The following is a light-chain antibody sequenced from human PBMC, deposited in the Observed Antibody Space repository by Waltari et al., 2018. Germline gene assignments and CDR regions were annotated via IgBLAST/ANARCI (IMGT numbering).Light chain of an antibody. CDR3: ASWDDSLNGRWV. CDR1: YSNVGANV. J-gene: IGLJ2*01. CDR2: RND. V-gene: IGLV1-44*01. Sequence: QSVLTQPPSASGTPGQRVTTSCSGSYSNVGANVLNWSQHLPGTAPKLLIYRNDRRPSGVPDRFSASKSGTSASLAISGLRPEDEADYYCASWDDSLNGRWVFGGGTKLTVL.